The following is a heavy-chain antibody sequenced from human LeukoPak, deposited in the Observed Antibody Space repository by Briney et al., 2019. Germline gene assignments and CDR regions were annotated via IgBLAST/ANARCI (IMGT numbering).Heavy chain of an antibody. CDR3: ATHGYSELRYFDWSTNE. Sequence: GGSLRLSCAASGFSFSDYYVSWIRQAPGKGLECVSYISSRGTTIYYADSVKGRFTISRDNAKNSLYLQMSSLRAEDTAVYYCATHGYSELRYFDWSTNEWGQGTLVTVSS. D-gene: IGHD3-9*01. J-gene: IGHJ4*02. CDR1: GFSFSDYY. V-gene: IGHV3-11*01. CDR2: ISSRGTTI.